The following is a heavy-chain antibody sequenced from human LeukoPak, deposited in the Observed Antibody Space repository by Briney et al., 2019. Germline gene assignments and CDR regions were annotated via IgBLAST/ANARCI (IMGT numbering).Heavy chain of an antibody. V-gene: IGHV3-23*01. CDR1: GFTFSDYA. D-gene: IGHD6-6*01. Sequence: GGSLRLSCAASGFTFSDYAMTWVRQAPGKGLEWVSTMTGTSGDTFYADSVKGRFTISRDNSENTLFLQMNSLGAEDAAVYYCARVIAPRLDAFDVWGQGTMVTVSS. J-gene: IGHJ3*01. CDR3: ARVIAPRLDAFDV. CDR2: MTGTSGDT.